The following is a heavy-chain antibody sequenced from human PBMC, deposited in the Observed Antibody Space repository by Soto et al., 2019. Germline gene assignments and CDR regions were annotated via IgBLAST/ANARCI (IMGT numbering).Heavy chain of an antibody. CDR2: IYHSGST. V-gene: IGHV4-38-2*01. D-gene: IGHD3-22*01. Sequence: SETLSLTCAVSGYSISSGYYWGWIRQPPGKGLEWIGSIYHSGSTYYNPSLKSRVTISVDTSKNQFSLKLSSVTAADTAVYYCAKTTYYYDSSGYIVWGQGTLVTVSS. CDR1: GYSISSGYY. CDR3: AKTTYYYDSSGYIV. J-gene: IGHJ4*02.